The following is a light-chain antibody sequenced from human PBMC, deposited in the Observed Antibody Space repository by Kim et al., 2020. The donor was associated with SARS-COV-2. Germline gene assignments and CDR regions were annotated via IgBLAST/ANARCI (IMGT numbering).Light chain of an antibody. CDR1: SSDFGRYNR. V-gene: IGLV2-18*02. CDR2: EVT. CDR3: SSYTTSNTFV. J-gene: IGLJ1*01. Sequence: QSALTQPPSVSGSPGQSVTISCTGTSSDFGRYNRVSWYQQPPGTAPKLIIYEVTNRPSGDPDRFSGSKSGNTASLTISGLQAEDEADYFCSSYTTSNTFVFGTGTKVTVL.